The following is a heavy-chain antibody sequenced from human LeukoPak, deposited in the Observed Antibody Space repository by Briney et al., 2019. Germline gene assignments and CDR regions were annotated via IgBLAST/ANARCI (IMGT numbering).Heavy chain of an antibody. J-gene: IGHJ4*02. CDR3: AIGGGISTPGH. V-gene: IGHV3-23*01. D-gene: IGHD6-13*01. Sequence: GGSLRLSCAASGFTFSSYAMSWVRQAPGKGLEWVSAISGSGRTTYYADFVRGRFSISRDNSKNTLSLQMNSLTAEDTAIYYCAIGGGISTPGHWGQGTLVTVSS. CDR2: ISGSGRTT. CDR1: GFTFSSYA.